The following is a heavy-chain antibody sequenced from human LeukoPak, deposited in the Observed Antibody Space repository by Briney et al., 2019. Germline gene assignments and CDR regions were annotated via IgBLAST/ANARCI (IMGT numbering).Heavy chain of an antibody. CDR3: TTDSPLYSGNYYEVP. V-gene: IGHV3-15*01. J-gene: IGHJ5*02. CDR1: VFTFSNAW. Sequence: PGGSLRLSCAASVFTFSNAWMSWLPQAPGQGGVWVGRIKSKTDAGTTDYTAPVKGRFTISRDDSKNTLYLQMNSLKTEDTAVYYCTTDSPLYSGNYYEVPGGQGNLVTVSS. CDR2: IKSKTDAGTT. D-gene: IGHD1-26*01.